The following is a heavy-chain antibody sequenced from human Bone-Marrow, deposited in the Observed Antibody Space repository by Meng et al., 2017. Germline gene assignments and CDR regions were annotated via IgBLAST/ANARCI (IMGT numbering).Heavy chain of an antibody. CDR3: ARGRIFLWFGELLEFDY. Sequence: SETLSLTCAVYGGSFSGYYWSWIRQPPGKGLEWIGEINHSGSTNYNPSLKSRVTISVDTSKNQFSLKLSSVTAADTAVHYCARGRIFLWFGELLEFDYWGQGTLVTGSS. V-gene: IGHV4-34*01. CDR2: INHSGST. J-gene: IGHJ4*02. CDR1: GGSFSGYY. D-gene: IGHD3-10*01.